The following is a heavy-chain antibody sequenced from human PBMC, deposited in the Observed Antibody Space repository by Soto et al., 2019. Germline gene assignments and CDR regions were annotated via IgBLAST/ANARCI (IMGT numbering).Heavy chain of an antibody. CDR1: GGSISSGGYS. J-gene: IGHJ4*02. V-gene: IGHV4-30-2*01. CDR2: IYHSGST. CDR3: ARAPQVVPAAMLYSDY. Sequence: NPSETLFLTCSVSGGSISSGGYSGSWIRQPPGKGLEWIGYIYHSGSTYYNPSLKSRVTISVDRSKNQFSLKLSSVTAADTAVYYCARAPQVVPAAMLYSDYWGQGTLVTVSS. D-gene: IGHD2-2*01.